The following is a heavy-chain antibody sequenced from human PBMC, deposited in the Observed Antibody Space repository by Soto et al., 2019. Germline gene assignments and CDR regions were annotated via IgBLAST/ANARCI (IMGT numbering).Heavy chain of an antibody. Sequence: QITLKESGPPLVKPTQTLTLTCTFSGFSLTTRGVGVGWIRQPPGTALECLALIYWDDDKRYSPSLQSRLAITKDTSKNHVVLTMTNVDPVDTATYYCAHIPNYYQYDWFDPWGQGTLVSVSS. CDR2: IYWDDDK. J-gene: IGHJ5*02. CDR3: AHIPNYYQYDWFDP. D-gene: IGHD3-16*01. V-gene: IGHV2-5*02. CDR1: GFSLTTRGVG.